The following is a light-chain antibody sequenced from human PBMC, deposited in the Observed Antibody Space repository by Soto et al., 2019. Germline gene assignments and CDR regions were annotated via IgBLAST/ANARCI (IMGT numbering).Light chain of an antibody. CDR1: QSVSTTY. Sequence: EIVLTQSPGTLSLSPGERATLSCRASQSVSTTYLAWYQQKPGQAPRLLIYGASSRATGIPDRFSGSGSGTDFTITISRLEPEDFAVYYCQQYGSSRWTFGQWTKVEIK. CDR3: QQYGSSRWT. CDR2: GAS. V-gene: IGKV3-20*01. J-gene: IGKJ1*01.